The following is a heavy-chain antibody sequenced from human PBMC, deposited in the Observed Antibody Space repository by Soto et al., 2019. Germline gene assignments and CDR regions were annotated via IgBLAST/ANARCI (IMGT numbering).Heavy chain of an antibody. V-gene: IGHV3-23*01. D-gene: IGHD6-19*01. CDR3: AKDRRSSGWSDY. Sequence: EVQLLESGGGLVQPGGSLRLSCAASGFTFSSYAMSWVRQAPGKGLEWVSAISGSGGSTYYADSVKGRFTISRNNSKNTLYLQMNSLRAEDTAVYYCAKDRRSSGWSDYWGQGTLVTVSS. CDR2: ISGSGGST. CDR1: GFTFSSYA. J-gene: IGHJ4*02.